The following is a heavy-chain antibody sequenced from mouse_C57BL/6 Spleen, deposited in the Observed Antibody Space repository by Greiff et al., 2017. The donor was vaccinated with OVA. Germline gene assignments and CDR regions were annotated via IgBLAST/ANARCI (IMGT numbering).Heavy chain of an antibody. CDR3: ARDGYYYGSNPYWYFDV. CDR2: INYDGSST. Sequence: EVQRVESEGGLVQPGSSMKLSCTASGFTFSDYYMAWVRQVPEKGLEWVANINYDGSSTYYLDSLKSRFIISRDNAKNILYLQMSSLKSEDTATYYCARDGYYYGSNPYWYFDVWGTGTTVTVSS. D-gene: IGHD1-1*01. CDR1: GFTFSDYY. V-gene: IGHV5-16*01. J-gene: IGHJ1*03.